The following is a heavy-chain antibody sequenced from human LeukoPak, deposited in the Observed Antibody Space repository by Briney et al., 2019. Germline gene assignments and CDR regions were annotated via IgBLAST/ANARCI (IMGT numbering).Heavy chain of an antibody. CDR2: INPNSGGT. V-gene: IGHV1-2*06. CDR3: AREMATIKAIDY. Sequence: ASVNVSCKASGYTFTGYYMHWVRQAPGQGLEWMGRINPNSGGTNYAQKFQGRVTMTRDTSISTAYMELSRLRSDDTAVYYCAREMATIKAIDYWGQGTLVTVSS. D-gene: IGHD5-24*01. CDR1: GYTFTGYY. J-gene: IGHJ4*02.